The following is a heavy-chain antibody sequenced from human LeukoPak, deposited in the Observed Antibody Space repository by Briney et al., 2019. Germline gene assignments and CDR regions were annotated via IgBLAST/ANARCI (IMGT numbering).Heavy chain of an antibody. J-gene: IGHJ4*02. Sequence: GGSLRLSCAASGFTFSSYAMHWVRQAPGKGLEWVAVISYDGNNKYYADSVKGRFTISRDTSKNTLYLQMNSLRPEDTAVYYCARDTYGGANSWGQGTLVTVSS. CDR1: GFTFSSYA. V-gene: IGHV3-30*04. CDR2: ISYDGNNK. CDR3: ARDTYGGANS. D-gene: IGHD4-23*01.